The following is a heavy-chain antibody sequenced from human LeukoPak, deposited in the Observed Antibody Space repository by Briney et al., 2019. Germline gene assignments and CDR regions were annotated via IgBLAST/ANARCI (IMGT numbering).Heavy chain of an antibody. CDR3: ATDIRWGAFDI. Sequence: GGSLRLSCAASGFAFSSYGMSWVRQAPGKGLEWVSGISGSGGSTYYADSVKGRFTISRDNSKNTLYLQMNSLRAEDTAVYYCATDIRWGAFDIWGQGTMVTVSS. D-gene: IGHD3-3*01. CDR1: GFAFSSYG. J-gene: IGHJ3*02. V-gene: IGHV3-23*01. CDR2: ISGSGGST.